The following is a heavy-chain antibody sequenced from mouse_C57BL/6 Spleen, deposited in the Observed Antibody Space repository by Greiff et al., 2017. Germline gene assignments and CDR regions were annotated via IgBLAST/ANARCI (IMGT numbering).Heavy chain of an antibody. D-gene: IGHD2-3*01. CDR2: ISDGGSYT. Sequence: DVKLVESGGGLVKPGGSLKLSCAASGFTFSSYAMSWVRQTPEKRLEWVATISDGGSYTYYPDNVKGRFTISRDNAKNNLYLQMSHLKSEDTAMYYCARDDGYRFDYWGQGTTLTVSS. J-gene: IGHJ2*01. CDR1: GFTFSSYA. CDR3: ARDDGYRFDY. V-gene: IGHV5-4*01.